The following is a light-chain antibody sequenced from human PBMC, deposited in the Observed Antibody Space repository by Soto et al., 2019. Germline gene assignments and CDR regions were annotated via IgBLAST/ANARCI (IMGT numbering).Light chain of an antibody. CDR1: SSNIGNND. CDR2: KNN. J-gene: IGLJ1*01. Sequence: QSVLTQPPSASGTPGQRVTISCSGSSSNIGNNDVYWYQQFPGTAPKLVVYKNNQRPSGVPDRFSGSKSGTSASLAISGLRSEDEDAYYCAARDDSLGEVFGTGTKVTVL. CDR3: AARDDSLGEV. V-gene: IGLV1-47*01.